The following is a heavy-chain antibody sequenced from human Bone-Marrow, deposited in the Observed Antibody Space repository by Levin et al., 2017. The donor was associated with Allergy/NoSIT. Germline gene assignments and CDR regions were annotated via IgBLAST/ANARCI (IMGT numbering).Heavy chain of an antibody. V-gene: IGHV4-59*01. CDR3: ARGVWLGSIIDY. CDR1: GGSISSYY. CDR2: IYYSGST. D-gene: IGHD6-19*01. J-gene: IGHJ4*02. Sequence: SETLSLTCTVSGGSISSYYWSWIRQPPGKGLEWIGYIYYSGSTNYNPSLKSRVTISVDTSKNQFSLKLSSVTAADTAVYYCARGVWLGSIIDYWGQGTLVTVSS.